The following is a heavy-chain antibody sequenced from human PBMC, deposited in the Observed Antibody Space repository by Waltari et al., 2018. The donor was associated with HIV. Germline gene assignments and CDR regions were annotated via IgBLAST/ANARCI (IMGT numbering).Heavy chain of an antibody. CDR2: SSAYNGNT. J-gene: IGHJ3*02. Sequence: QVQLVQSGAEVKKPGASVKVSCKASGYTFTSYGISWVRQAPGQGLEWMGWSSAYNGNTNYAKKLQGRVTMTTDTSTSTAYMELRSLRSDDTAVYYCARDLGSGWYEGRGACDIWGQGTMVTVSS. CDR3: ARDLGSGWYEGRGACDI. V-gene: IGHV1-18*01. D-gene: IGHD6-19*01. CDR1: GYTFTSYG.